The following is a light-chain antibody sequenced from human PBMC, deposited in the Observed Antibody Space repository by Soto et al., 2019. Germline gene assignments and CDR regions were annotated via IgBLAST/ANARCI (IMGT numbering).Light chain of an antibody. CDR2: AAS. Sequence: VMTQSPATLSVSPGERATLSCRASQSVSSNLAWYQQKPGQAPRVLIYAASTRATGIPDRFSGSGSGTEFTLTISSLHSEDFGVYYCQQYDNWWTFGQGTKVDIK. V-gene: IGKV3-15*01. CDR3: QQYDNWWT. J-gene: IGKJ1*01. CDR1: QSVSSN.